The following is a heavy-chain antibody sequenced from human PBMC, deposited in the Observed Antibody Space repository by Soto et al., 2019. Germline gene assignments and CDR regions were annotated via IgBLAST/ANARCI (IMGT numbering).Heavy chain of an antibody. J-gene: IGHJ4*02. CDR3: ARVGVAGSLEYFDP. D-gene: IGHD6-19*01. V-gene: IGHV4-4*07. CDR2: ISTSGST. Sequence: SETLSLTCTVSGDSINSYYWSWIRQPAGKGLEWIGRISTSGSTKYNPSLKSRVTMPIDTSKNQFSLKLSSVTAADTAVYYCARVGVAGSLEYFDPWGQGTLVTVSS. CDR1: GDSINSYY.